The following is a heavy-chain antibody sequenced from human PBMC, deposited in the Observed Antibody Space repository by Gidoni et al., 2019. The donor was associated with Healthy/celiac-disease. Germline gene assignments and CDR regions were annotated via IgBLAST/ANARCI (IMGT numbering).Heavy chain of an antibody. J-gene: IGHJ4*02. D-gene: IGHD5-12*01. V-gene: IGHV1-69*02. Sequence: QVQLVQSGAEVKKPGSSVKVSCKASGGTFSSYTISWVRQAPGQGLEWMGRIIPSVGIANDAQKFQGRVTITADKSTSTAYMELSSLRSEDTAVYYCARGDSGYDYYLDYWGQGTLVTVSS. CDR3: ARGDSGYDYYLDY. CDR2: IIPSVGIA. CDR1: GGTFSSYT.